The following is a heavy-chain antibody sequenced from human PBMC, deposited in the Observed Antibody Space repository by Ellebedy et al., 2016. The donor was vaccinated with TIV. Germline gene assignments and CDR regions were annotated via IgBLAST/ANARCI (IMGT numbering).Heavy chain of an antibody. D-gene: IGHD3-10*01. V-gene: IGHV3-23*01. CDR3: AKDNYYGSGYDY. J-gene: IGHJ4*02. Sequence: GGSLRLSCAASGFTFSSYAMSWVRQAPGKGLEWVSAISGSGGSTYYADSVKGRFTISRDNSKNTPYLQMNSLRAEDTAVYYCAKDNYYGSGYDYWGQGTLVTVSS. CDR2: ISGSGGST. CDR1: GFTFSSYA.